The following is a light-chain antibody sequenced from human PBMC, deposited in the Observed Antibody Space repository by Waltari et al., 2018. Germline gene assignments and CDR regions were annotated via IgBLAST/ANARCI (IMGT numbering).Light chain of an antibody. V-gene: IGKV3D-20*01. CDR3: QQYGNSPFT. J-gene: IGKJ4*01. CDR1: QTVSSNY. CDR2: DAS. Sequence: ENVLTQSPATLSLSPGERATLSCGASQTVSSNYLAWYQHKPGLAPRLLIYDASGRPTGIPERFSGSGSGTDFTLTINRLEPEDFAVYYCQQYGNSPFTFGGGTKVDIK.